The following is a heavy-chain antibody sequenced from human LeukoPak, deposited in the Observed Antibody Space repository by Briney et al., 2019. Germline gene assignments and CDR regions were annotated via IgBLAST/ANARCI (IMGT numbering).Heavy chain of an antibody. CDR1: GDSISNYY. J-gene: IGHJ3*02. V-gene: IGHV4-4*07. CDR3: ARKDDYVWGSYRYGHAFDI. CDR2: IYSTGST. D-gene: IGHD3-16*02. Sequence: SETLSLTCTVSGDSISNYYWSWIRQPAGKGLEWVGRIYSTGSTNYNPSLKSRVIISVDTPKKQFSLKLSSVTAAATAVYYCARKDDYVWGSYRYGHAFDIWGQGTMVTVSS.